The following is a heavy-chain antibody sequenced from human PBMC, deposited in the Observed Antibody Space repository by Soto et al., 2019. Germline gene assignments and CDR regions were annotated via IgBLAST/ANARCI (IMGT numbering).Heavy chain of an antibody. V-gene: IGHV1-69*13. J-gene: IGHJ6*02. D-gene: IGHD1-1*01. CDR1: GGTFSDFT. CDR2: IIPIFDTA. Sequence: ASVKVSCKASGGTFSDFTINWVRQAPGQRLEWMGGIIPIFDTANYAEKFQGRVTITADESTSTSFMEVSSLRSEDTAVYYCARNGTQTGYSYGMDVWGQGTMVTVS. CDR3: ARNGTQTGYSYGMDV.